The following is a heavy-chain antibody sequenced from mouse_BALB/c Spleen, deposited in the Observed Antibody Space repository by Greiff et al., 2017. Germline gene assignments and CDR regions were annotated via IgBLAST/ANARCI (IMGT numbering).Heavy chain of an antibody. CDR3: ASLIWYFDV. CDR1: GFTFSDYY. V-gene: IGHV5-4*02. Sequence: EVMLVESGGGLVKPGGSLKLSCAASGFTFSDYYMYWVRQTPEKRLEWVATISDGGSYTYYPDSVKGRFTISRDNAKNNLYLQMSSLKSEDTAMYYCASLIWYFDVWGAGTTVTVSS. J-gene: IGHJ1*01. CDR2: ISDGGSYT.